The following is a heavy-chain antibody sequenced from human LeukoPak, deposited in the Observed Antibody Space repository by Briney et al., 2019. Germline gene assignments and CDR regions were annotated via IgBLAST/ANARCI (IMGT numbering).Heavy chain of an antibody. J-gene: IGHJ4*02. D-gene: IGHD3-22*01. CDR2: IYYSGST. V-gene: IGHV4-59*12. CDR3: ARELGYYYDSSGYGFDY. Sequence: SETLSLTCTVSGGSIISYYWSWIRQPPGKGLEWIGYIYYSGSTNYNPSLKSRVTISVDTSKNQFSLKLSSVTAADTAVYYCARELGYYYDSSGYGFDYWGQGTLVTVSS. CDR1: GGSIISYY.